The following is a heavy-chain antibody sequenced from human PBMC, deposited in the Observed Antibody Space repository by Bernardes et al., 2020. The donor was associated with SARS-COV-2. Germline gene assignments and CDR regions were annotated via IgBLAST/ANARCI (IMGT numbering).Heavy chain of an antibody. V-gene: IGHV1-24*01. J-gene: IGHJ6*02. CDR3: ATDQRYYDILTGRTYYYGMDV. D-gene: IGHD3-9*01. Sequence: ASVKVSCKVSGYTLTELSMHWVRQAPGKGLEWMGGFDPEDSETIYAQKFQGRVTMTEDTSTDTAYMELSSLRSEDTAVYYCATDQRYYDILTGRTYYYGMDVWGQGTTVTVSS. CDR1: GYTLTELS. CDR2: FDPEDSET.